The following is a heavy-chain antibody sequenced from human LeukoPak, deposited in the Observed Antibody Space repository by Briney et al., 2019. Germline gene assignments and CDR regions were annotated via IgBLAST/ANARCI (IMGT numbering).Heavy chain of an antibody. CDR3: TSWGDTTAEYFQR. Sequence: PGGSLRLSCAASGFTFSSYGMHWVRQAPGKGLEWVAVISYDGSNEYYVDSVKGRFTISRDNAENSMYLQMNSLRVEDTAVYYCTSWGDTTAEYFQRWGQGTLVTVSS. D-gene: IGHD2-21*02. CDR1: GFTFSSYG. CDR2: ISYDGSNE. J-gene: IGHJ1*01. V-gene: IGHV3-30*03.